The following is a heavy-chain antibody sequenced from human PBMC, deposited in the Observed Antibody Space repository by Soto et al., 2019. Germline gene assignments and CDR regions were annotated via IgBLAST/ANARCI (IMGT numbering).Heavy chain of an antibody. V-gene: IGHV1-2*02. Sequence: ASAKVPCTAFGCTFTGYYMHWVRKAPVQGLEWMVCINPNSRGTNSAQKFQGRVTMTRDTSISTAYMELSKLRSDDTAVYYCASLPCCDIARGGDLEDWGQGTLVTVSS. CDR1: GCTFTGYY. D-gene: IGHD5-12*01. J-gene: IGHJ4*02. CDR2: INPNSRGT. CDR3: ASLPCCDIARGGDLED.